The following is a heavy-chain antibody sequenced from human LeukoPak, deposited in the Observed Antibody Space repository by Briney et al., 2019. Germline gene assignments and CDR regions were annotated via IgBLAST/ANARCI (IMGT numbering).Heavy chain of an antibody. D-gene: IGHD1-1*01. CDR1: GFTFSSYS. CDR2: ITSSSSYT. Sequence: GGSLRLSCAASGFTFSSYSMNWVRQAPGKGLEWISSITSSSSYTFYADSVKGRFTISRDNAKNSLYLQMNSLRVEDTAIYYCARDPYNGAYSEGYYYYYMDVWGKGTTVTVSS. J-gene: IGHJ6*03. CDR3: ARDPYNGAYSEGYYYYYMDV. V-gene: IGHV3-21*01.